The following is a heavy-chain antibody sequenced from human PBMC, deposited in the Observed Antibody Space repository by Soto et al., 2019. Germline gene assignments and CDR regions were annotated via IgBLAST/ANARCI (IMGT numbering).Heavy chain of an antibody. J-gene: IGHJ6*02. CDR3: ARDRVGGYCTNGVCQSYGMDV. CDR2: IWYDGSNK. CDR1: GFTFSSYG. Sequence: QVQLVESGGGVVQPGRSLRLSCAASGFTFSSYGMHWVRQAPGKGLEWVAVIWYDGSNKYYADSVKGRFTISRDNSKNTLYLQMNSLRAEDTAVYYCARDRVGGYCTNGVCQSYGMDVWGQGTTVTVSS. D-gene: IGHD2-8*01. V-gene: IGHV3-33*01.